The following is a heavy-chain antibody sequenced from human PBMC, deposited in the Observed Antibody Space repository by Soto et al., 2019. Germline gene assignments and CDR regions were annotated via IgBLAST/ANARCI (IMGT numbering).Heavy chain of an antibody. CDR2: IWHDGSNK. J-gene: IGHJ4*02. V-gene: IGHV3-33*01. CDR1: GFTFSSYG. D-gene: IGHD3-10*01. Sequence: QVQLVESGGGVVQPGRSLRLSCAASGFTFSSYGMHWVRQAPGKGLEWVAVIWHDGSNKYYADSVKGRCTISRDHSKKPLYLQMNSLRAKDTAVYYCARDFRSYCAGSYLDYSGQGPLVTLAS. CDR3: ARDFRSYCAGSYLDY.